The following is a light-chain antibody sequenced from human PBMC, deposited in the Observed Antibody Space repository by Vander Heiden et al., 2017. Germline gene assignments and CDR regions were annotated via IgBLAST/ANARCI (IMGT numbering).Light chain of an antibody. V-gene: IGKV1-33*01. J-gene: IGKJ5*01. CDR2: DAS. CDR3: QQDDYLPHT. Sequence: DIQVTQSPSALSASVGDKITITCQASLDITNYLNWYQQKPGKAPKLLIYDASNLETGVPSTFSGSGSGTHFTFTISSLQPEDFATYYCQQDDYLPHTFGQGTQMEIK. CDR1: LDITNY.